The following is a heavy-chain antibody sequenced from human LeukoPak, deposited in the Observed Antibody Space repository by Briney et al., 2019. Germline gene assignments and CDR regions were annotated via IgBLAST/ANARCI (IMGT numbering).Heavy chain of an antibody. D-gene: IGHD1-20*01. CDR2: IIPIFGTA. CDR3: ATPKLYNWNHPAVFDY. CDR1: GGTFSSYA. J-gene: IGHJ4*02. Sequence: SVKVSCKASGGTFSSYAISWVRQAPGQGLEWMGGIIPIFGTANYAQKFQGRVTITADESTSTAYMELSSLRSEDTAVYYCATPKLYNWNHPAVFDYWGQGTLVTVSS. V-gene: IGHV1-69*13.